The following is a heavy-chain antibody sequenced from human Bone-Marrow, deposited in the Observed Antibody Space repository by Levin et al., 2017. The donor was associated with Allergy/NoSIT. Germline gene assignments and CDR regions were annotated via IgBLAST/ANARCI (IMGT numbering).Heavy chain of an antibody. CDR3: ARDSGIAVAGTRDDY. CDR2: INPSGGST. J-gene: IGHJ4*02. D-gene: IGHD6-19*01. Sequence: ASVKVSCKASGYTFTSYYMHWVRQAPGQGLEWMGIINPSGGSTSYAQKFQGRVTMTRDTSTSTVYMELSSLRSEDTAVYYCARDSGIAVAGTRDDYWGQGTLVTVSS. V-gene: IGHV1-46*01. CDR1: GYTFTSYY.